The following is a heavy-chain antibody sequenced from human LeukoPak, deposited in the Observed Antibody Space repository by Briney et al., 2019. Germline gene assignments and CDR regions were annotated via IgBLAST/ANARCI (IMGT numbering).Heavy chain of an antibody. CDR1: GFTFSSYV. CDR2: IRYDGSNK. CDR3: AREIQGSFDY. D-gene: IGHD1-26*01. J-gene: IGHJ4*02. V-gene: IGHV3-30*02. Sequence: GGSLRLSCAASGFTFSSYVMHWVRQAPGKGLEWVAFIRYDGSNKYYADSVKGRFTISRDNSKNTLYLQMNSLRAEDTAVYYCAREIQGSFDYWGQGTLVTVSS.